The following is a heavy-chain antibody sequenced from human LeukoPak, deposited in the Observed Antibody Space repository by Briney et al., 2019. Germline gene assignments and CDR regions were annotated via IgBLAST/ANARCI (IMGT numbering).Heavy chain of an antibody. V-gene: IGHV4-31*03. CDR1: GGSISSGGYY. Sequence: NTSQTLSLTCTVSGGSISSGGYYWSWIRQHPGKGLEWIGYIYYSGSTYYNPSLKSRVTISVDTSKNQLSLKLSSVTAADTAVYYCARELSGYFDYWGQGTLVIVSS. D-gene: IGHD3-3*01. J-gene: IGHJ4*02. CDR3: ARELSGYFDY. CDR2: IYYSGST.